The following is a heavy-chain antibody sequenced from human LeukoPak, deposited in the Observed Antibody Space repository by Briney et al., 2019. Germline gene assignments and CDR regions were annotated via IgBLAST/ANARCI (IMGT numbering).Heavy chain of an antibody. Sequence: GGPLRLSCAASEFTSSSYWMSWVRQAPGKGLEWVANIKEDGGEQYYADSVKGRFSISRDNANNSFYLQMNNLRAEDTAVYYCAVGIGWLIDWGQGTLVTVSS. J-gene: IGHJ4*02. CDR3: AVGIGWLID. V-gene: IGHV3-7*01. CDR1: EFTSSSYW. D-gene: IGHD5-12*01. CDR2: IKEDGGEQ.